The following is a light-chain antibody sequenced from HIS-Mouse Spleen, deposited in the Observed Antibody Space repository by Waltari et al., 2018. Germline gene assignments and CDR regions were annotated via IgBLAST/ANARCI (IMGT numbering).Light chain of an antibody. CDR3: SSYTSSSTLV. Sequence: QSALTQPASVSGSPGPSITISCTGTSRDVGGYNYVSWYQQHPGKAPKLMIYDVSNLPSGVSNRFSGSKSGNTASLTISGLQAEDEADYYCSSYTSSSTLVFGGGTKLTVL. CDR1: SRDVGGYNY. J-gene: IGLJ2*01. V-gene: IGLV2-14*03. CDR2: DVS.